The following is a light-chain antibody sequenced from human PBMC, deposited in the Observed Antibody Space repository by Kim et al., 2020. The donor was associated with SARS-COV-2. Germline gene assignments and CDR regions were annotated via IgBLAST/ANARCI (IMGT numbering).Light chain of an antibody. CDR2: AAS. CDR3: QQYYSTPLT. CDR1: QNISTY. J-gene: IGKJ4*01. Sequence: DIQMTQSPSSLSASVGDRVTITCRASQNISTYVNWYQQKPRKAPKLLIYAASSLQSGVSSRFSGSGSGTDFTLTISSLQPEDFATYYCQQYYSTPLTFGGGTKVDIK. V-gene: IGKV1-39*01.